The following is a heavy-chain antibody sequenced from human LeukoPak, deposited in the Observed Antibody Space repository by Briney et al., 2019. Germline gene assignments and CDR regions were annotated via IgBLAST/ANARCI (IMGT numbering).Heavy chain of an antibody. CDR3: ARDLASTGPYWYGLDV. CDR2: VCSSGNT. Sequence: SSETLPLTCAVSGGFATYYCWSWIRQSSGKGLEWIGSVCSSGNTKYSPALKSRVTISRDTSRDQFSLKMTSVTAADTAMYYCARDLASTGPYWYGLDVWGQGTAVTVSS. J-gene: IGHJ6*02. V-gene: IGHV4-59*02. CDR1: GGFATYYC. D-gene: IGHD2-21*01.